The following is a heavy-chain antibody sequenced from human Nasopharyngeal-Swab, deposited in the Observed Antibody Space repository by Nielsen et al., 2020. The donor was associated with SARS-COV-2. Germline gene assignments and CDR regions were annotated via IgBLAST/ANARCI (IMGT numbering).Heavy chain of an antibody. CDR1: GGSISSYY. D-gene: IGHD5-12*01. Sequence: SETLSLTCTVSGGSISSYYWSWIRQPPGKGLEWIGYLYYSGSTNYNPSLKSRVTISVDTSKNQFSLKLSSVTAADTAVYYCARSRWLRGNFDYWGQGTLVTVSS. CDR3: ARSRWLRGNFDY. J-gene: IGHJ4*02. CDR2: LYYSGST. V-gene: IGHV4-59*01.